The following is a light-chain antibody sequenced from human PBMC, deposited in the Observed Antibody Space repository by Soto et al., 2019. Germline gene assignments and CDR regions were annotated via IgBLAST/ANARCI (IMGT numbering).Light chain of an antibody. J-gene: IGKJ1*01. CDR3: QQRSNWPWT. V-gene: IGKV3-11*01. Sequence: EIGLTQSPATLSLSPGERAALSCRASQSVSSYLAWFQQKPGQAPRLLISDTSNRATGIPARFSGSGSGTDFTLTISSLEPEDFAVYYCQQRSNWPWTFGQGTKVEIK. CDR1: QSVSSY. CDR2: DTS.